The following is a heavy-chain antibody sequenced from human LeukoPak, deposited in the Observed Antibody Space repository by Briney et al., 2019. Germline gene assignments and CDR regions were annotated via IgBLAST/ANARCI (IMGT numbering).Heavy chain of an antibody. V-gene: IGHV3-21*01. CDR2: ISSSSTDI. J-gene: IGHJ3*02. Sequence: GGSLRLSCAASGFTFRSYSMNWVRQAPGKGLEWVSSISSSSTDIYYADSVKGRFTISRDNAKNSLYLQMNSLRAEDTAEYYRAVQRRSVYDAFDIWGQGTMGTVSS. CDR3: AVQRRSVYDAFDI. CDR1: GFTFRSYS. D-gene: IGHD6-25*01.